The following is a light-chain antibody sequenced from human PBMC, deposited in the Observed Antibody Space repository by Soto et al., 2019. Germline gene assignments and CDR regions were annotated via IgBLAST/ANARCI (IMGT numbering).Light chain of an antibody. CDR2: GAC. J-gene: IGLJ1*01. CDR3: SPYAGSSSFDV. V-gene: IGLV2-8*01. Sequence: SVLTQPPSASGSPGQSVTISCTGTNSDIGGFNFVSWYRQPPGKPPYFMFFGACKRPSGVPVCFSGSISGNTPSLPVFVLQAEDEADYYCSPYAGSSSFDVFGPGTKVPVL. CDR1: NSDIGGFNF.